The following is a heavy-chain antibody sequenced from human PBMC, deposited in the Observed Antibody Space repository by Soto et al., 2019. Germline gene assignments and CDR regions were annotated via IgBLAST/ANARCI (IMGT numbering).Heavy chain of an antibody. CDR1: GGTFSSYA. CDR2: IIPIFGTA. J-gene: IGHJ4*02. V-gene: IGHV1-69*06. CDR3: ARDSAYSSGWYELNFYY. Sequence: QVQLVQSGAEVKKPGSSVKVSCKASGGTFSSYAISWVRQAPGQGLEWMGGIIPIFGTANYAQKFQGRVTIAADKSTSPAYMELRSLRSEDTAVYYCARDSAYSSGWYELNFYYWGQGTLVTVSS. D-gene: IGHD6-19*01.